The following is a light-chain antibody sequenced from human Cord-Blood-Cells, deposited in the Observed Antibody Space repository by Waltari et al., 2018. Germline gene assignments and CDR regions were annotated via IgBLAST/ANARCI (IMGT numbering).Light chain of an antibody. CDR2: GNS. CDR1: SPNIGAGYD. CDR3: QSYDSSLSGSV. V-gene: IGLV1-40*01. Sequence: QSVLTQPPSVPGAPGQGVTIPCTGTSPNIGAGYDVHWYQQLPGTAPKLLIYGNSNRPSGVPDRFSGSKSGTSASLAITGLQAEDEADYYCQSYDSSLSGSVFGGGTKLTVL. J-gene: IGLJ2*01.